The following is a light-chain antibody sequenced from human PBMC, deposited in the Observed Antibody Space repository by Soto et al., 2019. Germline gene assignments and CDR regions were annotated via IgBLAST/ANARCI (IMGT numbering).Light chain of an antibody. CDR2: AAS. Sequence: DIQITHSPSSVSASVGDRVTITAPATDCISSCLAWYQQKPAKAPKLLIYAASSLQSGFPSRFNGRGSGTDFSITISRLQREDFATYCRPQPNSFPHTFGGGTKVDIK. V-gene: IGKV1D-12*01. CDR1: DCISSC. CDR3: PQPNSFPHT. J-gene: IGKJ4*01.